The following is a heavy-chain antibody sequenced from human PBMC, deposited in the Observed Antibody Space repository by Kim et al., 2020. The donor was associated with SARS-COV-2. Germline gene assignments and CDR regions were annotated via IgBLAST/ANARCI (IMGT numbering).Heavy chain of an antibody. D-gene: IGHD3-22*01. CDR2: IIPIFGTA. CDR1: GGTFSSYA. CDR3: ARFVTMIVNAFDI. J-gene: IGHJ3*02. Sequence: SVKVSFKASGGTFSSYAISWVRQAPGQGLEWMGGIIPIFGTANYAQKFQGRVTITADESTSTAYMELSSLRSEDTAVYYCARFVTMIVNAFDIWGQGTMVTVSS. V-gene: IGHV1-69*13.